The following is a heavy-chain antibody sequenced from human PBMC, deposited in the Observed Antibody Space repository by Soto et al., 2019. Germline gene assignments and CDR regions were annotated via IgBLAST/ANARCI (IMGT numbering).Heavy chain of an antibody. Sequence: QVRLVESGGGVVQPGRSLRLSCTASGFSFSSYAMYWFRQPPGKGLEWVAVISHDGINKHYADSVKGRVTVSRDNSNHSLDLQLNSLRGEDTAMYYCARAMYSSDSFVKWFEPWGQGTLVTVSS. J-gene: IGHJ5*02. D-gene: IGHD6-19*01. V-gene: IGHV3-30-3*01. CDR3: ARAMYSSDSFVKWFEP. CDR1: GFSFSSYA. CDR2: ISHDGINK.